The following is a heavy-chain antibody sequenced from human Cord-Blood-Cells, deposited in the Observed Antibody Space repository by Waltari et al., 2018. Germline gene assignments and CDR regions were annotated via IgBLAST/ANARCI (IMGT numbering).Heavy chain of an antibody. V-gene: IGHV3-30-3*01. CDR2: ISYDGSNK. J-gene: IGHJ3*02. CDR3: ARSDSSSWYSFDI. D-gene: IGHD6-13*01. Sequence: QVQLVESGGGVVQPGRSLRLSCAASGFTFSSYAMHWVRQAPGKGLEWVAVISYDGSNKYYADSVKCRFTISRDNSKNTLYLQMNSLRAEDTAVYYCARSDSSSWYSFDIWGQGTMVTVSS. CDR1: GFTFSSYA.